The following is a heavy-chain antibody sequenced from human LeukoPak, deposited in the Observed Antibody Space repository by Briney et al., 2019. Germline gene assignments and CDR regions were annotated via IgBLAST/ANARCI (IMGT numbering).Heavy chain of an antibody. CDR2: AYYRSKWYN. CDR3: SRGRGDIDFDY. J-gene: IGHJ4*02. CDR1: GDNLSNNRAT. V-gene: IGHV6-1*01. Sequence: SQTLSLTCALCGDNLSNNRATWNWTRQSPSRGLEWLERAYYRSKWYNDYAVSVKSRITINPDTSRNQFSLQLNSVTPEDTAVYYCSRGRGDIDFDYWGQGTLVIVSS.